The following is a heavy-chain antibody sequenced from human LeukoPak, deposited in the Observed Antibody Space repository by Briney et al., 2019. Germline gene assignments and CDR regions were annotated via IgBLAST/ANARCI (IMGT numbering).Heavy chain of an antibody. CDR1: GFNFSIYS. J-gene: IGHJ6*04. Sequence: GGSLRLSCAASGFNFSIYSMNWVRQAPGKGLEWVSSISSISSYIYYADSVKGRFTISRDNAKNSPYLQINSMSAVDMTVYYCASSPIVEYCSGGSYYTKDSYYYGMDGWGKGTTVTVAS. D-gene: IGHD2-15*01. CDR2: ISSISSYI. CDR3: ASSPIVEYCSGGSYYTKDSYYYGMDG. V-gene: IGHV3-21*01.